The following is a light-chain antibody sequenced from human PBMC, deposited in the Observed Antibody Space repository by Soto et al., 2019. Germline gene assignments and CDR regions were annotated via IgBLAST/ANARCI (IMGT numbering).Light chain of an antibody. J-gene: IGKJ5*01. CDR3: QQYYSYPVT. CDR2: AAS. Sequence: ILLTKYPTSLSAPTGDTVTVTCRASQGISSYLAWYQQNPGKAPKLLIYAASTLQSGVPSRFSGSGSGTDFTLTISCLQSEDFATYYCQQYYSYPVTFGQGTRLEIK. V-gene: IGKV1-8*01. CDR1: QGISSY.